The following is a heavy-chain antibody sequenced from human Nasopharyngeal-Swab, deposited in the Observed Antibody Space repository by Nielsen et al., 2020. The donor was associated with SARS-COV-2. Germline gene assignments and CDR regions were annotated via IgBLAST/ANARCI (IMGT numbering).Heavy chain of an antibody. CDR2: IIPILGIA. V-gene: IGHV1-69*02. Sequence: WVRQAPGQGLEWMGRIIPILGIANYAQKFQGRVTITADKSTSTAYMELSSLRSEDTAVYYCARRKMAVAGTWWFDPWGRGTLVTVSS. J-gene: IGHJ5*02. D-gene: IGHD6-19*01. CDR3: ARRKMAVAGTWWFDP.